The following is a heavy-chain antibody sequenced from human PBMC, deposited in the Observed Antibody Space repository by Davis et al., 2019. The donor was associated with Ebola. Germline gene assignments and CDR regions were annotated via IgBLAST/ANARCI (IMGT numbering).Heavy chain of an antibody. V-gene: IGHV1-18*01. D-gene: IGHD2-15*01. CDR1: GYTFTSYG. CDR3: ARGHCSGGSCYSSDI. J-gene: IGHJ3*02. Sequence: ASVQVSCKASGYTFTSYGISWVRQAPGQGLEWMGWISAYNGNTNYAQKLQGRVTMTTDTSTSTAYMELRSLRSDDTAVYYCARGHCSGGSCYSSDIWGQGTMVTVSS. CDR2: ISAYNGNT.